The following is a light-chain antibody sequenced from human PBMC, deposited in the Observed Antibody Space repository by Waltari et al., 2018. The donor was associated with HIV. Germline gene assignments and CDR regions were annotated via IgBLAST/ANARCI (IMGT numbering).Light chain of an antibody. V-gene: IGKV3-20*01. CDR3: QQYSSSPPIT. CDR1: QSVSSGY. J-gene: IGKJ5*01. CDR2: GAS. Sequence: EIVLTQSPGTLSLSPGERATLSCRASQSVSSGYLAWYQQKPGQGPRLLIYGASNRATGIPDRFSGSGSGTDFTLTISRLEPEDCAVYYCQQYSSSPPITFGQGTRLEIK.